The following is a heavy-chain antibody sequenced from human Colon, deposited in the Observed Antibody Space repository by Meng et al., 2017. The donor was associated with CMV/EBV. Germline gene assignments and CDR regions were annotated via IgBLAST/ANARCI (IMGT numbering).Heavy chain of an antibody. CDR3: ARNGDTMDH. V-gene: IGHV3-48*04. CDR1: GFIFGGYG. J-gene: IGHJ4*02. CDR2: ISSSSSSI. D-gene: IGHD3-10*01. Sequence: GESLKISCAASGFIFGGYGMSWVRQAPRKGLEWVSYISSSSSSIYYADSVKGRFTISRDNAKNSLYLQMNSLRAEDTAVYYCARNGDTMDHWGQGTVVTVSS.